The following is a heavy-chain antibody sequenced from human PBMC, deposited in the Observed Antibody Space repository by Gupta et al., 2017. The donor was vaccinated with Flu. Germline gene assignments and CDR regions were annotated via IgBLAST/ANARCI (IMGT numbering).Heavy chain of an antibody. CDR1: GYTFTSYY. CDR3: ARSPLVVAATYGYYGMDV. V-gene: IGHV1-46*01. D-gene: IGHD2-15*01. CDR2: INPSGGST. J-gene: IGHJ6*02. Sequence: QVQLVQSGAEVKKPGASVKVSCKASGYTFTSYYMHWVRQAPGQGLEWMGIINPSGGSTSYEQKFQGRVTKTRDTSTSTVYMELSSLRSEDTAVYYCARSPLVVAATYGYYGMDVWGQGTTVTVSS.